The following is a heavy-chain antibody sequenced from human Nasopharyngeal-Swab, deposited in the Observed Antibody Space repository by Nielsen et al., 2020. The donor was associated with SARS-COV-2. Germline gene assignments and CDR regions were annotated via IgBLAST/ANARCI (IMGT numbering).Heavy chain of an antibody. Sequence: AAGKVSCKASGYTFTKYALHWVRQAAGQRLERMGWLNVGNGNTQYSQKFQGRVTITRDTSARSAYMELSSLRSEDTAVYYCARGYYYGSGSFTGFYGMVVWGQGTTVTVSS. V-gene: IGHV1-3*01. CDR3: ARGYYYGSGSFTGFYGMVV. J-gene: IGHJ6*02. CDR1: GYTFTKYA. CDR2: LNVGNGNT. D-gene: IGHD3-10*01.